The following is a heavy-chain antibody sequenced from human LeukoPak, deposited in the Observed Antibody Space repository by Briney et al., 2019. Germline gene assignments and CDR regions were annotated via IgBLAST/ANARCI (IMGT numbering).Heavy chain of an antibody. Sequence: SVKVSCKASGGTFSSYAISWVRQAPGQGLEWMGGIIPIFGTANYAQKFQGRVTITADESTSTAYMELSSLRSEDTAVHYCARAAGATWGYYYGMDVWGQGTTVTVSS. V-gene: IGHV1-69*13. D-gene: IGHD5-24*01. CDR2: IIPIFGTA. CDR1: GGTFSSYA. J-gene: IGHJ6*02. CDR3: ARAAGATWGYYYGMDV.